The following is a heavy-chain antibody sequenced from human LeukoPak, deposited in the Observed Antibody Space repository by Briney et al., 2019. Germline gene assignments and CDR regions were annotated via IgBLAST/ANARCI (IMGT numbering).Heavy chain of an antibody. CDR3: ARYGSGSARGYFDY. V-gene: IGHV4-59*01. CDR1: GGSISSYY. D-gene: IGHD3-10*01. CDR2: IYYSGST. Sequence: SETLSLTCTVSGGSISSYYWSWIRQPPGKGLEWLGYIYYSGSTNYNPSLKGRVTISVDTSKNQFSLKLSSVTAADTAVYYCARYGSGSARGYFDYWGQGTLVTVSS. J-gene: IGHJ4*02.